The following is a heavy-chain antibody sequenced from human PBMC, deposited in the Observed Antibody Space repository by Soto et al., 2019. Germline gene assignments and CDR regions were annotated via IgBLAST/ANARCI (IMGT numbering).Heavy chain of an antibody. D-gene: IGHD2-15*01. CDR2: IDPSDSYT. CDR1: GYSFTSYW. V-gene: IGHV5-10-1*01. Sequence: PXESLTMSFTGSGYSFTSYWISLVRQMPGKGLEWMGRIDPSDSYTNYSPSFQGHVTISADKSIGTAYLQWSSLKASDTAMYYCARTKAAVAAFDIWGQGTMVTV. CDR3: ARTKAAVAAFDI. J-gene: IGHJ3*02.